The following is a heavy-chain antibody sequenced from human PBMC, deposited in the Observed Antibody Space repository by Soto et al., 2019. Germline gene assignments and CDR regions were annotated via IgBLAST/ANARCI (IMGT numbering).Heavy chain of an antibody. CDR3: ARGPEGEGYDSSGSGMDV. CDR1: GYTFTSYY. V-gene: IGHV1-46*01. J-gene: IGHJ6*02. CDR2: INPSGGST. D-gene: IGHD3-22*01. Sequence: ASVKVSCKASGYTFTSYYMHWVRQAPGQGLERMGIINPSGGSTSYAQKFQGRVTMTRDTSTSTVYMELSSLRSEDTAVYYCARGPEGEGYDSSGSGMDVWGQGTTVTVSS.